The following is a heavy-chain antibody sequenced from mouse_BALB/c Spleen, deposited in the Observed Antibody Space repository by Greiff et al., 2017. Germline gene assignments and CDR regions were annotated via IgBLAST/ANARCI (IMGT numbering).Heavy chain of an antibody. Sequence: EVKLMESGGGLVKPGGSLKLSCAASGFTFSSYAMSWVRQSPEKRLEWVAEISSGGSYTYYPDTVTGRFTISRDNAKNTLYLEMSSLRSEDTAMYYCARREGLRGHFDYWGQGTTLTVSS. CDR1: GFTFSSYA. V-gene: IGHV5-9-4*01. J-gene: IGHJ2*01. CDR3: ARREGLRGHFDY. D-gene: IGHD2-2*01. CDR2: ISSGGSYT.